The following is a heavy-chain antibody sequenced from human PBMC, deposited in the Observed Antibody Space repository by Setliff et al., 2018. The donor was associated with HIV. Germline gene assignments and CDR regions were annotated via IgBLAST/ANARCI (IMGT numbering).Heavy chain of an antibody. Sequence: SETLSLTCGVFGGSFSAYSWNWIRQPPGKGLEWIGEIIGRSGGTNYNPSLKSRVTISMDTSNNHFSLNLTSLTAADTAVYYCARDQRLLGIQPPYWYFDLWGRDTLVTVSS. D-gene: IGHD6-25*01. CDR2: IIGRSGGT. CDR3: ARDQRLLGIQPPYWYFDL. J-gene: IGHJ2*01. CDR1: GGSFSAYS. V-gene: IGHV4-34*12.